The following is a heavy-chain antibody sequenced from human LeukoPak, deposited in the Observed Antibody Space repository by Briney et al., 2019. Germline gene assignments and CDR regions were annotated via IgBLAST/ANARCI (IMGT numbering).Heavy chain of an antibody. D-gene: IGHD3-10*01. CDR1: GYTFSDYY. Sequence: ASVKVSCKASGYTFSDYYMHWVRQAPGQGLEWMGWISAYNGDTNYAQKVQGRVTMTTDTSTSTVYMELRSLRSDDTAVYYCARVHYYGSGIERTNYGMDVWGQGTTVTVSS. J-gene: IGHJ6*02. CDR3: ARVHYYGSGIERTNYGMDV. V-gene: IGHV1-18*04. CDR2: ISAYNGDT.